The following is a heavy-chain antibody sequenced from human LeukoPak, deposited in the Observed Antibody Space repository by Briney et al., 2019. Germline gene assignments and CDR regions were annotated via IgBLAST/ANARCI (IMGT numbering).Heavy chain of an antibody. D-gene: IGHD2-2*02. CDR1: GFTFSSYG. J-gene: IGHJ6*03. V-gene: IGHV3-30*02. Sequence: GGSLRLSCAASGFTFSSYGMHWVRQAPGKGLEWVAFIRYDGSNKYYADSVKGRFTISRDNSKNTLYLQMNSQRAEDTAVYYCAKDGVDIVVVPAALHYYYYMDVWGKGTTVTVSS. CDR2: IRYDGSNK. CDR3: AKDGVDIVVVPAALHYYYYMDV.